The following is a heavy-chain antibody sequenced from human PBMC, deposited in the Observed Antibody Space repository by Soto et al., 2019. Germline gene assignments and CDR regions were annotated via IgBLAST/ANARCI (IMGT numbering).Heavy chain of an antibody. CDR3: ASSIN. CDR2: IWYDGSNK. CDR1: GFPFSSYG. Sequence: GGSMRLSCAASGFPFSSYGMHWVRQAPGKGLDWVAVIWYDGSNKDYADSVKGRFTISRDNSKNTLFLQMNNLRVDDTAVYYCASSINWGQGTLVTVSS. J-gene: IGHJ1*01. V-gene: IGHV3-33*01.